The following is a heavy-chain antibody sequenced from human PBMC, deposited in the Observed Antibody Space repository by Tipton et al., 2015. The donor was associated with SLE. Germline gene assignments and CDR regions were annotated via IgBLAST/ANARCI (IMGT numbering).Heavy chain of an antibody. J-gene: IGHJ5*02. Sequence: GSLRLSCAASGFTFSSYSMNWVRQAPGKGLEWASSISSSSSYIYYADSVKGRFTISRDNAKNSLYLQMNSLRAEDTAVYYCARGLDLWSDRDWFDPWGQGTLVTVSS. CDR2: ISSSSSYI. V-gene: IGHV3-21*01. CDR1: GFTFSSYS. CDR3: ARGLDLWSDRDWFDP. D-gene: IGHD3-3*01.